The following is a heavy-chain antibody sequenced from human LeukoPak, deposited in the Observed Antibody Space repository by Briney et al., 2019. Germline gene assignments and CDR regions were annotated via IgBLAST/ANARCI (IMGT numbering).Heavy chain of an antibody. Sequence: GGSLRLSCAASEFTFSSYSMNWVRQAPGKGLEWVSYITNSGNSKSYADSVKGRFTISRDNAKSSLYLQMNSLRAEDTAVYYCARDHQQLVHGSLIDYWGQGTLVTVSS. J-gene: IGHJ4*02. D-gene: IGHD6-13*01. V-gene: IGHV3-48*04. CDR2: ITNSGNSK. CDR1: EFTFSSYS. CDR3: ARDHQQLVHGSLIDY.